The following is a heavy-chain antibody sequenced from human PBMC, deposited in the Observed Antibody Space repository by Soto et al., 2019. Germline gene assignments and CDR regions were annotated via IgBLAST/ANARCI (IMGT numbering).Heavy chain of an antibody. J-gene: IGHJ3*02. Sequence: QVQLQQWGAGLLKPSETLSLTCAVYGGSFSGYYWSWIRQPPGKGLEWIGEINHSGSTNYNPSLTSRVTISVDTSKNQFSLKLSSVTAADTAVYYCARTVVVPAAILSNHYPTPRLRNAFDIWGQGTMVTVSS. CDR1: GGSFSGYY. CDR2: INHSGST. CDR3: ARTVVVPAAILSNHYPTPRLRNAFDI. D-gene: IGHD2-2*01. V-gene: IGHV4-34*01.